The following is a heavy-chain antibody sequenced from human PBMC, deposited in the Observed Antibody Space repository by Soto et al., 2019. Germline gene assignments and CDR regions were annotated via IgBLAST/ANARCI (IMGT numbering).Heavy chain of an antibody. CDR1: GFTFSSYA. Sequence: EVQLLESGGGLVQPGGSLRLSCAASGFTFSSYAMSWVRQAPGKGLEWVSAISGSGGSTYYADSVKGRFTISRDNSKNTRYLQMNSLRSEDTAVYYCAKEADNSNVVEYYYYYGMDVWGQGTTVTVSS. CDR3: AKEADNSNVVEYYYYYGMDV. V-gene: IGHV3-23*01. J-gene: IGHJ6*02. CDR2: ISGSGGST. D-gene: IGHD1-1*01.